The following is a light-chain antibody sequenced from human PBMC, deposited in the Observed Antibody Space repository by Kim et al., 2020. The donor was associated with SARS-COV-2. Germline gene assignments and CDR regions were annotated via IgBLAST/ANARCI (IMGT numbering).Light chain of an antibody. V-gene: IGLV3-19*01. Sequence: SSELTQDPAVSVALGQTVRITCQGDSLRTYYTSWYQQKPGQAPVLVIYGTNNRPSGIPDRFSGSSSGNTASLTITGAQAVDEADYYCQSRDSSGQLMFGG. CDR1: SLRTYY. J-gene: IGLJ3*02. CDR3: QSRDSSGQLM. CDR2: GTN.